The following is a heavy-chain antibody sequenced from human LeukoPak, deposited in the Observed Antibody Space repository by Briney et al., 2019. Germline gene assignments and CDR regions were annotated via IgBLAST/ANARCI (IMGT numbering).Heavy chain of an antibody. Sequence: PSETLSLTCTVSGGSISSGSYYWSWIRQPAGKGLEWIGRIYTSGSTKYNPSLKSRLTMSLDTSKNQFSLRLSSVTAADTAVYYCASSWAPHDYGDYGTTRWFDPWGQGTLVTVSS. CDR1: GGSISSGSYY. CDR3: ASSWAPHDYGDYGTTRWFDP. V-gene: IGHV4-61*02. CDR2: IYTSGST. J-gene: IGHJ5*02. D-gene: IGHD4-17*01.